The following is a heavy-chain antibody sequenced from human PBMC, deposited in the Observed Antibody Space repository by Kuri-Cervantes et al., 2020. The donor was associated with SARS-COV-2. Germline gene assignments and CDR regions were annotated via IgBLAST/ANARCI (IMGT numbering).Heavy chain of an antibody. Sequence: GSLRLSCSVSEGSMRAHYYSWIRQTAAMGLEWIGRVYISGSTNYNPSLKGRVTMSVDTSKSQFSLELTSVTAADTAVYYCATEVGATNYDRWGQGILVTVSS. CDR1: EGSMRAHY. D-gene: IGHD1-26*01. V-gene: IGHV4-4*07. J-gene: IGHJ5*02. CDR2: VYISGST. CDR3: ATEVGATNYDR.